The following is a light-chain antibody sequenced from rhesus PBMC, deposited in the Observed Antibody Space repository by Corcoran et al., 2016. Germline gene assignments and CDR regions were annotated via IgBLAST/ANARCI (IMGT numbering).Light chain of an antibody. CDR1: QGISSW. J-gene: IGKJ2*01. V-gene: IGKV1-22*01. Sequence: DIQMTQSPASLSASVGDTVTITCRASQGISSWLAWYQQKPGNAPKLLFYKASSLQSGVPSRFRGTGSGTDFTLTIRGLQSEDFATYYCQQYSSSPYSFGQGTKVGIK. CDR3: QQYSSSPYS. CDR2: KAS.